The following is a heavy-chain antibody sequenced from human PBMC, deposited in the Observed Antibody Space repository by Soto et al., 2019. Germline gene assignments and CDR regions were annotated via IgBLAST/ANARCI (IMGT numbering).Heavy chain of an antibody. Sequence: QVQLVQSGAEVKKPGSSVKVSCKASGGTFSSYAISWVRQAPGQGLEWIGGIIPIFGTANYAQKFQGRVTITADESTSTAYMELSSLRSEDTAVYYCASPSYCSSTSCSPEVYYYHYGMDVWGQGTTVTVSS. V-gene: IGHV1-69*01. CDR3: ASPSYCSSTSCSPEVYYYHYGMDV. CDR1: GGTFSSYA. J-gene: IGHJ6*02. CDR2: IIPIFGTA. D-gene: IGHD2-2*01.